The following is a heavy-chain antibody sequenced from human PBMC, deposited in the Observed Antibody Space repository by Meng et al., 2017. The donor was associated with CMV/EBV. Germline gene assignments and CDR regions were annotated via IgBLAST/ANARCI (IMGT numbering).Heavy chain of an antibody. Sequence: ASVKVSCKASGYTFTSYGISWVRQAPGQGLEWMGWISAYNGNTNYAQKLQGRVTMTKDTSTSTAYMEPRSLRSDDTAVYYCARDNTIFGVVTIYYYGMDVWGQGTTVTVSS. CDR2: ISAYNGNT. CDR3: ARDNTIFGVVTIYYYGMDV. V-gene: IGHV1-18*01. D-gene: IGHD3-3*01. J-gene: IGHJ6*02. CDR1: GYTFTSYG.